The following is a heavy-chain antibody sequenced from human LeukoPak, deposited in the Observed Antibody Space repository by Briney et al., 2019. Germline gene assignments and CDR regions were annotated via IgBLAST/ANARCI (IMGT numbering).Heavy chain of an antibody. CDR3: AGSPTVDAAFDI. D-gene: IGHD4-23*01. J-gene: IGHJ3*02. CDR1: GFTFSSYA. CDR2: ISGSGGST. Sequence: GSLRLSCAASGFTFSSYAMSWVRQAPGKGLEWVSSISGSGGSTYYADSVRGRFIVSRDNSRNTLALQMNSLRAEDTAVYYCAGSPTVDAAFDIWGRGTMVTVSS. V-gene: IGHV3-23*01.